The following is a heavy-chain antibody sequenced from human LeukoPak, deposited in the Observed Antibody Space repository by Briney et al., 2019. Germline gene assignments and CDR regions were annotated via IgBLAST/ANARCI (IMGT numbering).Heavy chain of an antibody. CDR1: GFTFSNYG. J-gene: IGHJ4*02. CDR3: AKSRVYCRSTSCHFDY. CDR2: IRYDGSDK. D-gene: IGHD2-2*01. V-gene: IGHV3-30*02. Sequence: GGSLRLSCAASGFTFSNYGIHWVRQAPGKGLEWVAFIRYDGSDKYYADSVKGRFTISRDNSKNTLYLQMNSLRAEDTAVYYCAKSRVYCRSTSCHFDYWGQGTLVTVSS.